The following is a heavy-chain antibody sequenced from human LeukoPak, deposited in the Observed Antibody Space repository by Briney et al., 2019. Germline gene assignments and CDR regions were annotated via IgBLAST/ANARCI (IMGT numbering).Heavy chain of an antibody. CDR3: ARSWIQGEYYYCYMDV. J-gene: IGHJ6*03. Sequence: ASVKVSCKASGYTFTSYAMNWVRQAPGQGLEWMGWINTNTGNPTYAQGFTGRFVFSLDTSVSTAYLQISSLKAEDTAVYYCARSWIQGEYYYCYMDVWGKGTTVTVSS. D-gene: IGHD5-18*01. CDR1: GYTFTSYA. CDR2: INTNTGNP. V-gene: IGHV7-4-1*02.